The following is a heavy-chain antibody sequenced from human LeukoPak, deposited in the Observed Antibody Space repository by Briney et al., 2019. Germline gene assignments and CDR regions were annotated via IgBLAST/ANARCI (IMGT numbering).Heavy chain of an antibody. V-gene: IGHV4-39*01. CDR1: GGSISSSSYY. D-gene: IGHD3-3*01. Sequence: SETLSLTCTVSGGSISSSSYYWGWIRQPPGKGLEWIGSIYYSGSTYYNPSLKSRVTISVDTSKNQFSLKLSSVTAADTAVYYCASRRITIFGVVITRRYYFDYWGQGTLVTVSS. CDR3: ASRRITIFGVVITRRYYFDY. J-gene: IGHJ4*02. CDR2: IYYSGST.